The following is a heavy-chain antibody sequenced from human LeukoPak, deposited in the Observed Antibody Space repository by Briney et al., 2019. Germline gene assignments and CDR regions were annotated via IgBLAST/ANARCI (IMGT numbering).Heavy chain of an antibody. CDR3: AKDTNSYSSAWIY. D-gene: IGHD6-19*01. J-gene: IGHJ4*02. CDR1: GFTFSSYA. Sequence: PGGSLRLSCAASGFTFSSYAMSWVRQAPGKGLEWVSAISGSGGSTYYADSVKGRFTISRDNSKNTFYLQMNSLRSEDTAVYYCAKDTNSYSSAWIYWGQGTLVTVSS. V-gene: IGHV3-23*01. CDR2: ISGSGGST.